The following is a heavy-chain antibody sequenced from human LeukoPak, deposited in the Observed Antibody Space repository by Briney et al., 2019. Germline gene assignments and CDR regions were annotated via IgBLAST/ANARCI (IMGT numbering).Heavy chain of an antibody. D-gene: IGHD3-22*01. V-gene: IGHV3-23*01. J-gene: IGHJ3*02. CDR1: GFTFGSYA. Sequence: GGSLRLSCAASGFTFGSYAMSWVRQAPGKGLEWVSAISGSGGSTYYADSVKGRFTISRDNSKNTLYLQMNSLRAEDTAVYYCARTTYYYDKGAFDIWGQGTMVTVSS. CDR2: ISGSGGST. CDR3: ARTTYYYDKGAFDI.